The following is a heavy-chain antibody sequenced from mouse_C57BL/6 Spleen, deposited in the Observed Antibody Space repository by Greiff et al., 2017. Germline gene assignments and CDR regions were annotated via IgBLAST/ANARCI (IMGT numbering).Heavy chain of an antibody. V-gene: IGHV1-42*01. CDR1: GYSFTGYS. CDR3: ASNWDYGY. CDR2: INPSPGGT. D-gene: IGHD4-1*01. Sequence: VQLVGSEPKLVKPGASVKISCKASGYSFTGYSMNWVKQSPEKSLEWIGEINPSPGGTTYNQKFKAKATLTVDKSSSTAYMQLKSLTSEDSAVYYCASNWDYGYWGQGTTLTVSS. J-gene: IGHJ2*01.